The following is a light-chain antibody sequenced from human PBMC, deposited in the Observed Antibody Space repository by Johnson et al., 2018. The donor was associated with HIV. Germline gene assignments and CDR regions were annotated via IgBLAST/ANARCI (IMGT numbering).Light chain of an antibody. CDR1: SSNIGNNY. J-gene: IGLJ1*01. CDR3: GTWDSSLSTFYV. V-gene: IGLV1-51*02. CDR2: ENN. Sequence: QSVLTQPPSVSAAPGQKVTISCYGSSSNIGNNYVSWYQQLPGTAPKLLIYENNKRPSGIPDRFSGSKSGTSATLGTTGLQTGDEADYYCGTWDSSLSTFYVFGTGTKVTVL.